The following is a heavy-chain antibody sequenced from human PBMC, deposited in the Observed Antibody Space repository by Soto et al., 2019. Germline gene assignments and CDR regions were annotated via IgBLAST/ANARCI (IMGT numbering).Heavy chain of an antibody. J-gene: IGHJ3*01. D-gene: IGHD6-13*01. CDR1: GGSISSYY. CDR2: IYYSGST. Sequence: QVQLQESGPGLVKPSETLSLTCTVSGGSISSYYWSWIRQPPGKGLEWIGYIYYSGSTNYNPSLTRRVSISVDTSKNKVALTLCSVTAADTAVYYCARVRQQLVNHDAFDVWGQWTMVTVSS. CDR3: ARVRQQLVNHDAFDV. V-gene: IGHV4-59*01.